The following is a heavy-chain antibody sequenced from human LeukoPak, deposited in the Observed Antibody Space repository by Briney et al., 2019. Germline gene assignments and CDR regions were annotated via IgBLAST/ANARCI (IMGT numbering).Heavy chain of an antibody. J-gene: IGHJ6*03. D-gene: IGHD2-2*01. CDR2: INWNGGST. Sequence: GGSLRLSCAASGFTFDDYGMSWVRQAPGKGLEWVSGINWNGGSTGYADSVKGRFTISRDNAKNSLYLQMNSLRAEDTAVYYCANLRYGDIVVVPAAIRPRDYYYYMDVWGKGTTVAISS. V-gene: IGHV3-20*04. CDR3: ANLRYGDIVVVPAAIRPRDYYYYMDV. CDR1: GFTFDDYG.